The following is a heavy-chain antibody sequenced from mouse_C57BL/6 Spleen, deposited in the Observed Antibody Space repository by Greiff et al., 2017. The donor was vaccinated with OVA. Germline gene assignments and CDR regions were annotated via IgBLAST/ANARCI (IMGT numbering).Heavy chain of an antibody. J-gene: IGHJ4*01. CDR1: GFNIKDYY. CDR2: IDPEDGET. Sequence: EVQLQQSGAELVKPGASVKLSCTASGFNIKDYYMHWVKQRTEQGLEWIGWIDPEDGETKYAPKFQGKATITADTSSNTAYLQLINLTADDTAVYDSARELPNYYAMDYWGQGTSVTVSS. CDR3: ARELPNYYAMDY. V-gene: IGHV14-2*01.